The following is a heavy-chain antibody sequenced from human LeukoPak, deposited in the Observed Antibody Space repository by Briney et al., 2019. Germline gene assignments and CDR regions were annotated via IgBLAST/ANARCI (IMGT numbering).Heavy chain of an antibody. J-gene: IGHJ4*02. CDR1: GFTFSSYA. CDR3: AKDLCPLEVPGQLVPLRRGY. D-gene: IGHD6-13*01. V-gene: IGHV3-23*01. CDR2: ISGSGGST. Sequence: GGSLRLSCAASGFTFSSYAMSWVRQAPGKGLEWVSAISGSGGSTYYADSVKGRFTISRDNSKNTLYLQMNSLRAEDTAVYYCAKDLCPLEVPGQLVPLRRGYWGQGTLVTVSS.